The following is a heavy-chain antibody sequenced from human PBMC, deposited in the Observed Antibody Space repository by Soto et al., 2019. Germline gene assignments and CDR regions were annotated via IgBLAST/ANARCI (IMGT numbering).Heavy chain of an antibody. Sequence: ESGGGLVKPGGSLRLSCAASGFTFSSYSMNWVRQAPGKGLEWVSSISSSSSYIYYADSVKGRFTISRDNAKNSLYLQMNSLRAEDTAVYYCARDATYYYDSSGYSFKAFDIWGQGTMVTVSS. V-gene: IGHV3-21*01. CDR1: GFTFSSYS. J-gene: IGHJ3*02. D-gene: IGHD3-22*01. CDR3: ARDATYYYDSSGYSFKAFDI. CDR2: ISSSSSYI.